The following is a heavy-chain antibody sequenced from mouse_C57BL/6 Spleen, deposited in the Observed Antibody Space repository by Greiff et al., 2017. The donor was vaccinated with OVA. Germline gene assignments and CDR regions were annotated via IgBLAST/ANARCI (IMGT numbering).Heavy chain of an antibody. Sequence: VQRKQSGAEFVKPGASVKLSCTASGFNIKDYYMHWVQQRTDQGLEWIGWIVPEDGETKYAPKFQGKATISADTTTNTAFLQLSSRTSDDTAVYYCAPFYDYGRGAFAYWGQGTLVTVSA. CDR3: APFYDYGRGAFAY. D-gene: IGHD2-4*01. CDR2: IVPEDGET. V-gene: IGHV14-2*01. CDR1: GFNIKDYY. J-gene: IGHJ3*01.